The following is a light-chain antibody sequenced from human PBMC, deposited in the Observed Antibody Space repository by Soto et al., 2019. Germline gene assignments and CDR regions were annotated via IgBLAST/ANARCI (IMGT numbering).Light chain of an antibody. Sequence: QPALTPPASLSGSPGQSITISCTGTSSDIGAYEYVPWFQQHPGKAPKLLISVANNRPSGVFNLLFGSQSGNTASMTISGLQVEDEAEFLCFSITTTSTHVPGTGTKVT. CDR3: FSITTTSTHV. CDR2: VAN. CDR1: SSDIGAYEY. J-gene: IGLJ1*01. V-gene: IGLV2-14*01.